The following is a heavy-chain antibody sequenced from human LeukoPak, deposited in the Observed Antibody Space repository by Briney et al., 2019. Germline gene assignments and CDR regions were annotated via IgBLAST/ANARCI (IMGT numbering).Heavy chain of an antibody. CDR3: ARLTARSWFDP. V-gene: IGHV4-59*08. CDR1: GDSISSDN. J-gene: IGHJ5*02. Sequence: SETLSLTCTDPGDSISSDNWSWSRQPPGKGLECIGYISYSGSTNSNPSLKSRVTISIDTSKNQFSLKLTSVTATDTAVYYCARLTARSWFDPWGQGTLVTVSS. CDR2: ISYSGST. D-gene: IGHD1-14*01.